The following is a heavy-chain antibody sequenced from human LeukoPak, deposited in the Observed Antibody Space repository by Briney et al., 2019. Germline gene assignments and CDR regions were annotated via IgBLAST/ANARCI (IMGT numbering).Heavy chain of an antibody. J-gene: IGHJ6*02. CDR2: ISSSRSYI. CDR3: ARGSGWYYYYYGMDV. D-gene: IGHD6-19*01. Sequence: GGSLRLSCAASGFTFSSYSMNWVRQAPGKGLEWVSSISSSRSYIYYADSVKGRFTISRDNAKNSLYLQMNSLRAEDTAVYYCARGSGWYYYYYGMDVWGQGTTVTVSS. V-gene: IGHV3-21*01. CDR1: GFTFSSYS.